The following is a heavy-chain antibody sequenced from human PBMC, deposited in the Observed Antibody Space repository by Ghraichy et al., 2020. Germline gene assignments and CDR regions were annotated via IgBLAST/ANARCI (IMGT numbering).Heavy chain of an antibody. J-gene: IGHJ4*02. CDR1: GYTFTSYY. CDR3: ARLAEVLMVYAMGDGYYFDY. CDR2: INPSGGST. Sequence: ASVKVSCKASGYTFTSYYMHWVRQAPGQGLEWMGIINPSGGSTSYAQKFQGRVTMTRDTSTSTVYMELSSLRSEDTAVYYCARLAEVLMVYAMGDGYYFDYWGQGTLVTVSS. V-gene: IGHV1-46*03. D-gene: IGHD2-8*01.